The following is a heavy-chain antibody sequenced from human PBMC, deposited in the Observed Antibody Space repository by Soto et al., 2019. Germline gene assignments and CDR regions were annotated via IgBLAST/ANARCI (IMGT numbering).Heavy chain of an antibody. D-gene: IGHD3-3*01. V-gene: IGHV1-69*01. CDR3: ASDRPSPSITIKEYGMDV. Sequence: QVQLVQSGAEVKKPGSSVKVSCKASGGTFSSYAISWVRQAPGQGLEWMGGIIPIFGTANYAQKFQGRVTITADESTSTAYMELSSLRSEDTAVYYCASDRPSPSITIKEYGMDVWGQGTTVTVSS. J-gene: IGHJ6*02. CDR1: GGTFSSYA. CDR2: IIPIFGTA.